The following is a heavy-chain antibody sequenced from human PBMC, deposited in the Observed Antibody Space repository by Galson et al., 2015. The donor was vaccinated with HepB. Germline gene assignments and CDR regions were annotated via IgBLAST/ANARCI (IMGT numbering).Heavy chain of an antibody. CDR1: GFTFSSFT. Sequence: SLRLSCAASGFTFSSFTMSWIRQSPRKGLQWVSYISTNGATTYYADSVKGRFTVARDNAKNTVFLQMTSLSDEDTAVYYCATTKFGNGAYCTFEMWGQGTLVMVS. CDR2: ISTNGATT. J-gene: IGHJ4*03. D-gene: IGHD4/OR15-4a*01. V-gene: IGHV3-11*04. CDR3: ATTKFGNGAYCTFEM.